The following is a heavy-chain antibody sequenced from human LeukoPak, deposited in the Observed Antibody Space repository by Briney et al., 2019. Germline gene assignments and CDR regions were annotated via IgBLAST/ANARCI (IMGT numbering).Heavy chain of an antibody. Sequence: SETLTLTCTVSLDSTTSYFWSWVRQPPGKGLEWIGEIHRSGSTNYNPSLQSRVTISIDRSKNQIALQLSSVTAADTAVYYCAREIVGGINLGAYWGQGTLVTVSS. D-gene: IGHD3-10*01. CDR2: IHRSGST. CDR1: LDSTTSYF. J-gene: IGHJ4*02. CDR3: AREIVGGINLGAY. V-gene: IGHV4-59*12.